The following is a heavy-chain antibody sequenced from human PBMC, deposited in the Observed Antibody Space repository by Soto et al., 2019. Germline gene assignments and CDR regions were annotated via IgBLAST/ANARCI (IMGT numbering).Heavy chain of an antibody. Sequence: EVQLVESGGGVVQPGGSLRVSCAASGLTVSNNSMNWVRQAPGKGLEWVSITFSGGSTYYADSVKGRFTISRDNSKNTLHLQMNSLTAEDTAVYYCARAGVYSSANMDVWGKGATVTVSS. CDR3: ARAGVYSSANMDV. CDR2: TFSGGST. CDR1: GLTVSNNS. D-gene: IGHD6-25*01. V-gene: IGHV3-66*01. J-gene: IGHJ6*03.